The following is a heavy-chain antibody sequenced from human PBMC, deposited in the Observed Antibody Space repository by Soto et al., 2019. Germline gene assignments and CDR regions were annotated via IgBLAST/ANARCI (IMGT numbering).Heavy chain of an antibody. CDR3: ARVSLGGDRYFDY. J-gene: IGHJ4*02. V-gene: IGHV3-30-3*01. CDR2: ISYDGSNK. CDR1: GLTFSSYA. D-gene: IGHD3-16*01. Sequence: PGGSLRLSCAASGLTFSSYAMHWVRQAPGKGLEWVAVISYDGSNKYYADSVKGRFTISRDNSKNTLYLQMNSLRAEDTAVYYCARVSLGGDRYFDYWGQGTLVTVSS.